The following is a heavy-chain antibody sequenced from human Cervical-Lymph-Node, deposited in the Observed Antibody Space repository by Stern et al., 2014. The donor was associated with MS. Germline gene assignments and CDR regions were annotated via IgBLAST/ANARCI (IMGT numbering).Heavy chain of an antibody. D-gene: IGHD1-26*01. V-gene: IGHV1-8*01. Sequence: QVQLVQSGAEVKTPGASVKVSCKASGYIFTSDDINWVRQASGQGLEWMAWINPDSGDTGYAQMFQGRVTLTRDTAINTAYMEMTSLTSDDTGIYCCTNAWESWGQGTLITVSS. CDR3: TNAWES. J-gene: IGHJ5*02. CDR1: GYIFTSDD. CDR2: INPDSGDT.